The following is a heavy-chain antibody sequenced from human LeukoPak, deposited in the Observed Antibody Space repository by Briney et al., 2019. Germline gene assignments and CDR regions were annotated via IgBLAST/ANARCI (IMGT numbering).Heavy chain of an antibody. CDR2: IYPGDSDT. V-gene: IGHV5-51*01. CDR3: ARSLGLLRYGMDV. Sequence: GESLKISGKGSGYSFTSYWIGWVRQMPGKGLDWMGIIYPGDSDTRYSPSFQGQVTISADKSLSTAYLQWSSLKASDTAMYYCARSLGLLRYGMDVWGQGTTVTVSS. J-gene: IGHJ6*02. D-gene: IGHD3-3*01. CDR1: GYSFTSYW.